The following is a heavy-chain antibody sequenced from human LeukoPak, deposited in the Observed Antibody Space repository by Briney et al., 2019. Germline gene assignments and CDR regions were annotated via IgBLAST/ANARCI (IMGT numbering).Heavy chain of an antibody. CDR2: IYPGDSDT. V-gene: IGHV5-51*01. J-gene: IGHJ6*03. D-gene: IGHD3-10*01. Sequence: GESLKISCKGSGYSFTSYRIGWVRQMPGKGLEWMGIIYPGDSDTRYSPSFRGQVTISADKSISTAYLQWSSLKASDTAMYYCARTRYYGSSYNYMDVWGKGTTVTVSS. CDR1: GYSFTSYR. CDR3: ARTRYYGSSYNYMDV.